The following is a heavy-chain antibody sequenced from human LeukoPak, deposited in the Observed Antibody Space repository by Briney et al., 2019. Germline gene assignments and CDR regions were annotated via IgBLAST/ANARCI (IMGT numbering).Heavy chain of an antibody. CDR3: ARWGRNFDDWFDP. CDR2: ISAYNGNT. CDR1: GYTFTSYG. D-gene: IGHD3-9*01. V-gene: IGHV1-18*01. J-gene: IGHJ5*02. Sequence: ASVKVSCKASGYTFTSYGISWVRQAPGQGLEWMGWISAYNGNTNYAQNLQGRVTMTTDTSTTTAYMELRSLNSDDTAVYYCARWGRNFDDWFDPWGQGTLVTVSS.